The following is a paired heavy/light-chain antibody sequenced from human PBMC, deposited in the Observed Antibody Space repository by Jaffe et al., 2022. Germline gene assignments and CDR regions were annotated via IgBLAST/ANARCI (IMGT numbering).Light chain of an antibody. CDR2: YDS. J-gene: IGLJ2*01. V-gene: IGLV3-21*04. Sequence: SYVLTQPPSVSVAPGKTARITCGGNNIGRKSVHWYQQKPGQAPVLVISYDSDRPSGIPERISGANSGNTAALTISRVEAGDEADYYCQVWDSSSDPHVEFGGGTKLTVL. CDR1: NIGRKS. CDR3: QVWDSSSDPHVE.
Heavy chain of an antibody. J-gene: IGHJ4*02. Sequence: QVQLAQSGAEVKKPGASVKVSCKASAYTFTNYYMHWVRQAPGQGLEWMGMINPSSGSTTYAQKFQGRLTMTTDTSTSTVYMEVSSLRSEDTAVYYCARDSGGGYCSGGSCPAVGDFDYWGQGTLVTVSS. CDR2: INPSSGST. CDR1: AYTFTNYY. V-gene: IGHV1-46*01. D-gene: IGHD2-15*01. CDR3: ARDSGGGYCSGGSCPAVGDFDY.